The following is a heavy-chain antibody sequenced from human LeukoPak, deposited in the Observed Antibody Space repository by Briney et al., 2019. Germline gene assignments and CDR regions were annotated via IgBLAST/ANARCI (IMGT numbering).Heavy chain of an antibody. V-gene: IGHV7-4-1*02. CDR3: ARDGIAAARFPLDY. Sequence: GASVKVSCKASGYTFTSYAMNWVRQAPGQGLEWMGWINTNTGNPTYAQGFTGRFVFSLDTSVSTAYLQISSLKAEDTAVYYCARDGIAAARFPLDYWGQGTLVTVSS. CDR2: INTNTGNP. J-gene: IGHJ4*02. CDR1: GYTFTSYA. D-gene: IGHD6-13*01.